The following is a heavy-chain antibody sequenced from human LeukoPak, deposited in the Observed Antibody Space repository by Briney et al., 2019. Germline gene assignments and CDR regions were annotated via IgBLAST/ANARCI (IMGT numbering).Heavy chain of an antibody. Sequence: GASVKVSCKASGYTFTGYYMHWVRQAPGQGLEWMGWINPNSGGTNYAQKFQGRVTMTRDTSISIAYMELSRLRSDDTAVYYCARDKVPYQLHYEYYYYYMDVWGKGTTVTISS. CDR2: INPNSGGT. V-gene: IGHV1-2*02. D-gene: IGHD2-2*01. J-gene: IGHJ6*03. CDR1: GYTFTGYY. CDR3: ARDKVPYQLHYEYYYYYMDV.